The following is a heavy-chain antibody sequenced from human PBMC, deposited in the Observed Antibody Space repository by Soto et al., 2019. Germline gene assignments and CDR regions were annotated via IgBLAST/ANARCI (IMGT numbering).Heavy chain of an antibody. V-gene: IGHV4-59*01. J-gene: IGHJ4*02. CDR2: IHNGRTT. D-gene: IGHD2-2*03. CDR1: GDSLTRNY. CDR3: AREGNLGRWIQPLDS. Sequence: SETLSLTCTVSGDSLTRNYWSWIRQSPGKGLEWLAFIHNGRTTNYNPSLVGRVSISVDTSKSQLSLNLISVTTADTAVYFCAREGNLGRWIQPLDSWGQGTLVTVSS.